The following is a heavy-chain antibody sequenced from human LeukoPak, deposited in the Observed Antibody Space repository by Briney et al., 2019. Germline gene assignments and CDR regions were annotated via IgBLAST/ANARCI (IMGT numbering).Heavy chain of an antibody. J-gene: IGHJ4*02. D-gene: IGHD3-9*01. CDR3: ARDPTYYDILTGYYIPNFDY. V-gene: IGHV3-66*02. CDR1: GFTVSSNY. Sequence: PGGSLRLSCAASGFTVSSNYMRWVRQAPGKGLEWVSVIYSGGSTYYADSMKGRFTISRDNSKNTLYLQMNSLRAEDTAVYYCARDPTYYDILTGYYIPNFDYWGQGTLVTVSS. CDR2: IYSGGST.